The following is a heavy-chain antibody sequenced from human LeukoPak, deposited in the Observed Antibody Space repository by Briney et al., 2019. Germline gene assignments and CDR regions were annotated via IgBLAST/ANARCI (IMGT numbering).Heavy chain of an antibody. CDR2: INHRGSP. Sequence: SETLSLTCAVYGGFFSGYYWGWIRHPPEKGMEWIGEINHRGSPTHNPSLKSRFTISVDTSQNQFSLKLSSVTAADTAVYCCASWELWGSGGSCFGVWGQGTLVTVSS. CDR3: ASWELWGSGGSCFGV. J-gene: IGHJ4*02. CDR1: GGFFSGYY. V-gene: IGHV4-34*01. D-gene: IGHD2-15*01.